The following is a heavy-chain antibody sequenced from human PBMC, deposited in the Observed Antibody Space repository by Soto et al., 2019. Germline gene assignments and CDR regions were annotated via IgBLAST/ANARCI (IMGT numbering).Heavy chain of an antibody. V-gene: IGHV3-73*01. Sequence: GSLRLSCAASGFTFSGSAMPWVRQASGKGLEWVGRIRSKANSYATAYAASVKGRFTISRDDSKNTAYLQMNSLKTEDMAGYYCTRQPYYDSSGYYYYYYGMDVWGQGT. CDR2: IRSKANSYAT. D-gene: IGHD3-22*01. J-gene: IGHJ6*02. CDR1: GFTFSGSA. CDR3: TRQPYYDSSGYYYYYYGMDV.